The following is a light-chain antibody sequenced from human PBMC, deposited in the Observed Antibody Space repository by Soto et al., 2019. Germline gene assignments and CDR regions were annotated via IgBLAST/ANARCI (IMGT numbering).Light chain of an antibody. J-gene: IGKJ1*01. Sequence: DIQMTQSPCSLSASVGDRVTIACRASQSITTYLNWYQQTLGEAPKLLIYAASRLQIGVPSRFSGSGSGTDFTLTISSLQPEDFATYYCQQAYGAPPTFGQGTKVDIK. CDR2: AAS. V-gene: IGKV1-39*01. CDR1: QSITTY. CDR3: QQAYGAPPT.